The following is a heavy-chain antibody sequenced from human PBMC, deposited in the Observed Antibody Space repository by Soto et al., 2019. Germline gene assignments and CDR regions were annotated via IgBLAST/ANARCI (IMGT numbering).Heavy chain of an antibody. CDR2: IYYSGST. J-gene: IGHJ4*02. Sequence: KPSETLSLTCTVSGGSISSYYWSWIRQPPGKGLEWIGYIYYSGSTNYNPSLKSRVTISVDTSKNQFSLKLSSVTAADTAVYYCARDLENSSGWYRHFDYWGRGTLVTVSS. CDR3: ARDLENSSGWYRHFDY. D-gene: IGHD6-19*01. CDR1: GGSISSYY. V-gene: IGHV4-59*01.